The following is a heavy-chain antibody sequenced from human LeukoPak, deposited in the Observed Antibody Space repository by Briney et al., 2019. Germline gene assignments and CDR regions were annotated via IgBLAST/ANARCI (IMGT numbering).Heavy chain of an antibody. CDR3: ARFSYCSSTSCYGAYYYYGMDV. CDR1: GFTFSSYW. D-gene: IGHD2-2*01. CDR2: IKQDGSEK. Sequence: GSLRLSCAASGFTFSSYWMSWVRQAPGKGLEWVANIKQDGSEKYYVDSVKGRFTISRDNAKNSLYLQMNSLRAEDTAVYYCARFSYCSSTSCYGAYYYYGMDVWGQGTTVTVSS. V-gene: IGHV3-7*03. J-gene: IGHJ6*02.